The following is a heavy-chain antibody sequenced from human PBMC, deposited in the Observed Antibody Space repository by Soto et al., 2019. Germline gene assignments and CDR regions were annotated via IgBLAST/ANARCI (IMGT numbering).Heavy chain of an antibody. CDR3: ARVVIAGYFHWLPRGNYYYGMDV. CDR2: MNPNSGNT. Sequence: ASVKVSCKASGYTFTSYDINWVRQATGQGLEWMGWMNPNSGNTGYAQKFQGRVTMTRNTSISTAYMELSSLRSEDTAVYYCARVVIAGYFHWLPRGNYYYGMDVWGQGTTVTV. J-gene: IGHJ6*02. V-gene: IGHV1-8*01. CDR1: GYTFTSYD. D-gene: IGHD3-9*01.